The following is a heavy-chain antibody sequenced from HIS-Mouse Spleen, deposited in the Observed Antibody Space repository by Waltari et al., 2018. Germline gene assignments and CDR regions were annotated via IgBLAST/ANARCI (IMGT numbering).Heavy chain of an antibody. CDR1: GFTFSSYG. J-gene: IGHJ4*02. CDR2: ISYDGSNK. Sequence: QVQLVESGGVVVQPGRSLRLSCAASGFTFSSYGPHWVRQAPGKGLEWVAVISYDGSNKYYADSVKGRFTISRDNSKNTLYLQMNSLRAEDTAVNYCATLRGGFDYWGQGTLVTVSS. D-gene: IGHD3-10*01. CDR3: ATLRGGFDY. V-gene: IGHV3-30*03.